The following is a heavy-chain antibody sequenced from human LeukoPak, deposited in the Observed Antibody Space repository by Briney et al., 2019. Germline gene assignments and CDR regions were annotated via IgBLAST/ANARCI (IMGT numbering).Heavy chain of an antibody. V-gene: IGHV3-30-3*01. CDR3: AREELGSSLGFDP. D-gene: IGHD3-16*01. CDR1: GFTFSSNT. CDR2: ISFDGSNK. Sequence: PGGSLRLSCAASGFTFSSNTIHWVRQPPCKGLEWVAVISFDGSNKYYADSVKGRFTISRDNSKNTLYLQMNSLRAEDTAVYYCAREELGSSLGFDPWGQGTLVTVSS. J-gene: IGHJ5*02.